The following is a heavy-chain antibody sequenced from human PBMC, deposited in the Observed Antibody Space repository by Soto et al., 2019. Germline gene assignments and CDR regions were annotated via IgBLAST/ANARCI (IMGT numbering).Heavy chain of an antibody. D-gene: IGHD6-19*01. Sequence: GASVKVSCKASGGTFSSYAISWVRQAPGQGLEWMGGIIPIFGTANYAQKFRGRVTITADESTSTAYMELSSLRSEDTAVYYCARRPRYSSGWPLDYWGQGXLVTVYS. CDR1: GGTFSSYA. J-gene: IGHJ4*02. CDR2: IIPIFGTA. CDR3: ARRPRYSSGWPLDY. V-gene: IGHV1-69*13.